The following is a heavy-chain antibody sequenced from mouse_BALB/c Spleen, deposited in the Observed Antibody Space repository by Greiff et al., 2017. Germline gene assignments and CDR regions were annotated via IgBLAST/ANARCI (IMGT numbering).Heavy chain of an antibody. J-gene: IGHJ3*01. Sequence: QVQLKESGPGLVAPSHSLSITCTVSGFSLTSYGVHWVRQPPGKGLEWLGVIWAGGSTNYNSALMSRLSISKDNSKSQVFLKMNSLQTDDTAMYYCARDNYGNYGRFAYWGQGTLVTVSA. D-gene: IGHD2-1*01. CDR2: IWAGGST. CDR1: GFSLTSYG. V-gene: IGHV2-9*02. CDR3: ARDNYGNYGRFAY.